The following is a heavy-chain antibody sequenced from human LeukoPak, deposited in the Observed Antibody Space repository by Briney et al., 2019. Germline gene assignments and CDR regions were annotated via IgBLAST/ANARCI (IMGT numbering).Heavy chain of an antibody. J-gene: IGHJ6*03. CDR3: ARERSATGTGPTEEQYYYYYMDV. V-gene: IGHV3-23*01. CDR1: GFTFSSYA. Sequence: GGSLRLSRAASGFTFSSYAMSWVRQAPGKGLEWVSAISGSGGSTYYADSVKGRFTISRDNSKNTLYLQMNSLRAEDTAVYYCARERSATGTGPTEEQYYYYYMDVWGKGTTVTVSS. CDR2: ISGSGGST. D-gene: IGHD5-12*01.